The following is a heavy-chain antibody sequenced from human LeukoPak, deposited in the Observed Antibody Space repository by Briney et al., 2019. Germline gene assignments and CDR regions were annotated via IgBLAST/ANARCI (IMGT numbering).Heavy chain of an antibody. CDR2: ISGSGGST. CDR3: ARPNYDFWSGYNYYFDY. CDR1: GFTFSSYA. Sequence: GGSLRLSCAASGFTFSSYAMSWVRQAPGKGLEWVSAISGSGGSTYYADSVKGRFTISRDNAENTLYLQMNSLRAEDTAVYYCARPNYDFWSGYNYYFDYWGQGTLVTVSS. J-gene: IGHJ4*02. D-gene: IGHD3-3*01. V-gene: IGHV3-23*01.